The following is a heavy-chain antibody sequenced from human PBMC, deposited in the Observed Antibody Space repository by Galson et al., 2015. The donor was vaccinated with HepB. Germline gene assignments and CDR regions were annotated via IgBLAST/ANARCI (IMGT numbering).Heavy chain of an antibody. Sequence: SVKVSCKASGYTFTSYGISWVRQAPGQGLEWMGWISAYNGNTNYAQKLQGRVTMTTDTSTSTAYMELRSLRSDDTAVYYCTRGLSDFWSGYLVGYNWFDPWGQGTLVTVSS. CDR2: ISAYNGNT. J-gene: IGHJ5*02. V-gene: IGHV1-18*01. CDR3: TRGLSDFWSGYLVGYNWFDP. D-gene: IGHD3-3*01. CDR1: GYTFTSYG.